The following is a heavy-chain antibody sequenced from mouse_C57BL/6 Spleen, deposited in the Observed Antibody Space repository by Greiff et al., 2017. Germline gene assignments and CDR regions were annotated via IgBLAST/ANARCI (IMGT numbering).Heavy chain of an antibody. V-gene: IGHV1-80*01. D-gene: IGHD2-2*01. CDR2: IYPGDGDP. CDR3: ARPSSYYGYEGAY. J-gene: IGHJ3*01. Sequence: VQRVESGAGLVKPGASVKISCKASGYAFSSYWMNWVKQRPGKGLEWIGQIYPGDGDPNYNGKFKGKATLTADKSSSTAYVQLSSLTSEDSAVYFCARPSSYYGYEGAYWGQGTLGTVSA. CDR1: GYAFSSYW.